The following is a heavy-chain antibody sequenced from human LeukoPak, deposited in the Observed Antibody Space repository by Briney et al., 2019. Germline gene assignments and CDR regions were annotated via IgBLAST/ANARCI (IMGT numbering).Heavy chain of an antibody. V-gene: IGHV4-39*01. CDR2: IYYSGST. D-gene: IGHD3-16*02. CDR3: ARQHRDDYVWGSYRPRRFDP. CDR1: GGSISSSSYY. Sequence: PSETLSLTCTVSGGSISSSSYYWGWIRQPPGKGLEWIGSIYYSGSTYYNPSLKSRVTISVDTSKNQFSLKLSSVTAADTAAYYCARQHRDDYVWGSYRPRRFDPWGQGTLVTVSS. J-gene: IGHJ5*02.